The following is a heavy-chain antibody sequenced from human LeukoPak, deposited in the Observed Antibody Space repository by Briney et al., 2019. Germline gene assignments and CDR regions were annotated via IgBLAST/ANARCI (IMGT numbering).Heavy chain of an antibody. CDR1: GYSFPTYW. Sequence: GESLKISCKGSGYSFPTYWIAWVRQMPGKGLEWMGIIYPDESNIRYSPSFQGQVTISADKSISTAYLQWSSLKASVTAMYYCARPPSRGYSSSFEYWGQGTLVTVSS. D-gene: IGHD2-2*03. CDR3: ARPPSRGYSSSFEY. J-gene: IGHJ4*02. CDR2: IYPDESNI. V-gene: IGHV5-51*01.